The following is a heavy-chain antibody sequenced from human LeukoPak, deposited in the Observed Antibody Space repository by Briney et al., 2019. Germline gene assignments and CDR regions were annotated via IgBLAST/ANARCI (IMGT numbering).Heavy chain of an antibody. V-gene: IGHV4-59*01. CDR2: IYYSGST. CDR1: GGSISSYY. J-gene: IGHJ5*02. CDR3: ARGVSGSYCSSTSCSDYNWFDP. D-gene: IGHD2-2*01. Sequence: PSETLSLTCTVSGGSISSYYWSWIRQPPGKGLEWIGYIYYSGSTNYKPSLKSRVTISVDTSKNQFSLKLSSVTAADTAVYYCARGVSGSYCSSTSCSDYNWFDPWGQGTLVTVSS.